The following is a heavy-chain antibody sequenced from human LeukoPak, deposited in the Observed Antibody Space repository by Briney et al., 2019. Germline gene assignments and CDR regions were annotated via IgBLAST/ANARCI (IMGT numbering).Heavy chain of an antibody. V-gene: IGHV3-21*01. CDR3: ARVAVVVVAASLDY. D-gene: IGHD2-15*01. CDR2: ISSSSSYI. CDR1: GFTFSSYS. Sequence: PGGSLRLSCAASGFTFSSYSMNWVRQAPGKGLEWVSSISSSSSYIYYADSVKGRFTISRDNAKNSLYLQMNSLRAEDTAVYYCARVAVVVVAASLDYWGQGTLVTVSS. J-gene: IGHJ4*02.